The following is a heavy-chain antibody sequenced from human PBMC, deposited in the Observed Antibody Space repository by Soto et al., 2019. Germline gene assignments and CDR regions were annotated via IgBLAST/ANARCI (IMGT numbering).Heavy chain of an antibody. J-gene: IGHJ6*02. Sequence: QVQLVQSGAEVKKPGSSVTVSCKASGGTFGNSAISWVRQAPGQGLEWMGGIMPIFPTPDYAQKFQGRVTITADESTSTAYMELTSLRSEETAVYYCARDKDRQQAGANYYYGMDVWGQWTKVTV. CDR1: GGTFGNSA. CDR2: IMPIFPTP. D-gene: IGHD1-1*01. CDR3: ARDKDRQQAGANYYYGMDV. V-gene: IGHV1-69*12.